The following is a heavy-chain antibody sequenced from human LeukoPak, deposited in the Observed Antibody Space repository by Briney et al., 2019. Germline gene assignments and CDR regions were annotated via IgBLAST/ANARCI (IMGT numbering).Heavy chain of an antibody. CDR3: ARVTTSGSYKFDY. CDR1: GFTVSSNY. V-gene: IGHV3-53*01. Sequence: GGSLRLSCAASGFTVSSNYISWVRQAPGKGLEWVSLIYTSDSTYYADSVKGRFTISRDNSKNTLFLQMNSLRAEDTAVYYCARVTTSGSYKFDYWGQGTLVTVSS. D-gene: IGHD3-10*01. CDR2: IYTSDST. J-gene: IGHJ4*02.